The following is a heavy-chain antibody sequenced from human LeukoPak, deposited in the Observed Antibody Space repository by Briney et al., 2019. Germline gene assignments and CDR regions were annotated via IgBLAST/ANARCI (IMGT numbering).Heavy chain of an antibody. D-gene: IGHD3-10*01. CDR2: ISAYNGNT. V-gene: IGHV1-18*01. Sequence: ASVKVSCKASGYTFTSYGISWVRQAPGQGLEWMGWISAYNGNTNYAQKFQGRVTMTEDTSTDTAYMELSSLRSEDTAVYYCATDRLVRGDGRWFDPWGQGTLVTVSS. J-gene: IGHJ5*02. CDR3: ATDRLVRGDGRWFDP. CDR1: GYTFTSYG.